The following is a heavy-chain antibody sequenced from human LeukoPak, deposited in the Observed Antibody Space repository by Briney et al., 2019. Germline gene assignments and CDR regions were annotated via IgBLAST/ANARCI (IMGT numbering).Heavy chain of an antibody. CDR2: ISGSGGST. Sequence: GGSLRLSCAASGFTFSSYAMSWVRQAPGKGLEWVSAISGSGGSTYYADSVKGRFTISRDNSKNTLYLQMNSLRAEDTAVYYCARDRAGIMITFGGVYGMDVWGQGTTVTVSS. CDR1: GFTFSSYA. D-gene: IGHD3-16*01. J-gene: IGHJ6*02. V-gene: IGHV3-23*01. CDR3: ARDRAGIMITFGGVYGMDV.